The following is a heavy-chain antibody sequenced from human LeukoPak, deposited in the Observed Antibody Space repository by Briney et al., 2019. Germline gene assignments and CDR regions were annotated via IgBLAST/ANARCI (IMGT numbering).Heavy chain of an antibody. CDR3: ARGFVGDLNCSGGSCSHYFDY. Sequence: PGGSLRLSCAASGFTFSSYSMNWVRQAPGKGLEWVSSISSSSSYIYYADSVKGRFTISRDNAKNSLYLQMNSLRAEDTAVYYCARGFVGDLNCSGGSCSHYFDYWGQGTLVTVSS. CDR2: ISSSSSYI. V-gene: IGHV3-21*01. CDR1: GFTFSSYS. J-gene: IGHJ4*02. D-gene: IGHD2-15*01.